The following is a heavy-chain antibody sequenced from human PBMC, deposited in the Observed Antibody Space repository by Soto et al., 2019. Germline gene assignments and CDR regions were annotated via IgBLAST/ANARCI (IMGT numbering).Heavy chain of an antibody. V-gene: IGHV3-9*01. D-gene: IGHD6-6*01. CDR2: ISGNSGSL. CDR1: GFIFDDYA. Sequence: GGSLRLSCAASGFIFDDYAMHWVRQAPGKGLEWVAVISGNSGSLGYADSVKGRFTISRDNDKNSLYLQMNRLRAEDTALYYCAKDRYSSSAYYYYGMDAWG. J-gene: IGHJ6*02. CDR3: AKDRYSSSAYYYYGMDA.